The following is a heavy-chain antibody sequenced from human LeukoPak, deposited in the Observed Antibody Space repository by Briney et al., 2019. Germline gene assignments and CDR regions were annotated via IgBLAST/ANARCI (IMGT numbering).Heavy chain of an antibody. V-gene: IGHV4-59*01. CDR1: GGSISSYY. CDR3: ARDRVGQQLVGRNYYYYYMDV. D-gene: IGHD6-13*01. Sequence: SETLSLTCTVSGGSISSYYWSWIRQPPGKGLERIGYIYYSGSTNYNPSLKSRVTISVDTSKNQFSLKLSSVTAADTAVYYCARDRVGQQLVGRNYYYYYMDVWGKGTTVTISS. CDR2: IYYSGST. J-gene: IGHJ6*03.